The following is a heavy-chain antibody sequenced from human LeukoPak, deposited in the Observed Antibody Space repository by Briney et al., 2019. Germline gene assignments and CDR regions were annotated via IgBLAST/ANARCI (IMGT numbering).Heavy chain of an antibody. D-gene: IGHD6-13*01. J-gene: IGHJ4*02. V-gene: IGHV1-8*01. CDR1: GYTFTSYD. CDR3: ARRIAAAGTTLGY. Sequence: GASVKVSCKASGYTFTSYDINSVRQATGQGLEWMGWMNPNSGNTGSAQKFQGRVTTTRNTSISTAYMELNSLISEDTAVYFCARRIAAAGTTLGYWGQGTLVTVSS. CDR2: MNPNSGNT.